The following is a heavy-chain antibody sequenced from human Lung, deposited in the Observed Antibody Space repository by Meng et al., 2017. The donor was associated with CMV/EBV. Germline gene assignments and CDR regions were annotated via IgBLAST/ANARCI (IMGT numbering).Heavy chain of an antibody. J-gene: IGHJ4*02. CDR3: ARRAYCGNDCYFFDF. D-gene: IGHD2-21*02. V-gene: IGHV4-59*01. Sequence: SETLSLXXTVSGASMRGFHWTWIRQTPGKGLECLGYVYYSGGATYHPSLKSRVTISVDTSQNQFSLNLSSVTAADTAMYYCARRAYCGNDCYFFDFRGQGXLVTVSS. CDR1: GASMRGFH. CDR2: VYYSGGA.